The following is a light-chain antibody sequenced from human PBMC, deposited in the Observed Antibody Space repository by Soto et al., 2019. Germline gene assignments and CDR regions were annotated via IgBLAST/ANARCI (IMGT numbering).Light chain of an antibody. Sequence: EIVMTQSPATLSVSPGERATLSCRASQSVSSNLAWYQQKPGQAPRLLIYGASTRATGIPARFSGSGSGTDFTLTISSLQSEDFAVYYCQQCNNWPLTVGGGTKVEIK. CDR1: QSVSSN. V-gene: IGKV3-15*01. CDR3: QQCNNWPLT. CDR2: GAS. J-gene: IGKJ4*01.